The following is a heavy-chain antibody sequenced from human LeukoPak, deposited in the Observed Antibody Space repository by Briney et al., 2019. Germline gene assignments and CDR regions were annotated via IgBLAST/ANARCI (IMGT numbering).Heavy chain of an antibody. CDR1: GFTFSNYW. V-gene: IGHV3-7*03. CDR3: ARESPYYYDSPDAFDI. D-gene: IGHD3-22*01. J-gene: IGHJ3*02. CDR2: IMEDGSEK. Sequence: GSLRLSCAASGFTFSNYWMSWVRQAPGKGLEWVANIMEDGSEKYYVDSVKGRFTISRDNAKNSLYLQMNSLRAEDTAVYYCARESPYYYDSPDAFDIWGQGTMVTVSS.